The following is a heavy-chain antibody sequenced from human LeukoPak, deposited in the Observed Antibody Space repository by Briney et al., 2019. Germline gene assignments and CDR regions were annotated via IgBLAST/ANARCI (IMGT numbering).Heavy chain of an antibody. J-gene: IGHJ5*02. CDR2: IIPILGIA. V-gene: IGHV1-69*04. CDR3: ARDDGYYDFWSGSRWFDP. CDR1: GGTFRSYT. D-gene: IGHD3-3*01. Sequence: SVKVSCKASGGTFRSYTISWVRQAPGQGLEWMGRIIPILGIANYAQKFQGRVTITADKSTSTAYMELSSLRSEDTAVYYCARDDGYYDFWSGSRWFDPWGQGTLVTVSS.